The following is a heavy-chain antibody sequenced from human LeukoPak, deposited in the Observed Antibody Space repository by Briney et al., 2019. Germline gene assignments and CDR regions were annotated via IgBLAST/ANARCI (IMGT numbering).Heavy chain of an antibody. Sequence: ASVKVSCKASGFTFTNYGISWVRQAPGQGLEWMGWISVYNGNTNYAQKLQGRVTMTTDTSTSTAYMELRSLRSDDTAVYYCARGEAVAGTGQLDYWGQGTLVTVSS. V-gene: IGHV1-18*01. J-gene: IGHJ4*02. CDR1: GFTFTNYG. CDR2: ISVYNGNT. CDR3: ARGEAVAGTGQLDY. D-gene: IGHD6-19*01.